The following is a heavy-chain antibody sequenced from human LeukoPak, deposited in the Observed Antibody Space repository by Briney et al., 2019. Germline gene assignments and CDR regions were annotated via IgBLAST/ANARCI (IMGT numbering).Heavy chain of an antibody. CDR3: AREFTAARRGNGKYYYYMDV. Sequence: SETLSLTCTVSGGSISNYYWNWIRQPPGKGLEWIGYIYYSGTTNYNPSLKSRVSMSVDTSKNQFSLKLSSVTAADTAVYYCAREFTAARRGNGKYYYYMDVWGKGTTVTVSS. J-gene: IGHJ6*03. CDR1: GGSISNYY. D-gene: IGHD6-6*01. CDR2: IYYSGTT. V-gene: IGHV4-59*12.